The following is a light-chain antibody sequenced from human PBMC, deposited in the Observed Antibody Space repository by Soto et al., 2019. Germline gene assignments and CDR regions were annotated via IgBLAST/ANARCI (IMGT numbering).Light chain of an antibody. CDR1: QSISDT. J-gene: IGKJ1*01. V-gene: IGKV3-15*01. CDR3: QQYNNWPWT. CDR2: GAS. Sequence: EILMTQSPATLSVSPGGRATLSCRASQSISDTLAWYQQKPGQAPRLLIHGASTRATGFPARFSGSGSGTDSTLTISSLQSEDFAVYYCQQYNNWPWTFGQGTKVDI.